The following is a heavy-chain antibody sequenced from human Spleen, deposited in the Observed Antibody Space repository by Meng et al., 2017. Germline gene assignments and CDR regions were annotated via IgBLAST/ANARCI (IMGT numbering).Heavy chain of an antibody. CDR2: ISAYNGNT. Sequence: QVQRVQSGAEVKKPGASVKVSCKASGYTFTSYDINWVRQATGQGLEWMGWISAYNGNTNYAQKLQGRVTMTTDTSTSTAYMELRSLRSDDTAVYYCAGGMTTVTMGWFDPWGQGTLVTVSS. J-gene: IGHJ5*02. CDR3: AGGMTTVTMGWFDP. V-gene: IGHV1-18*01. D-gene: IGHD4-17*01. CDR1: GYTFTSYD.